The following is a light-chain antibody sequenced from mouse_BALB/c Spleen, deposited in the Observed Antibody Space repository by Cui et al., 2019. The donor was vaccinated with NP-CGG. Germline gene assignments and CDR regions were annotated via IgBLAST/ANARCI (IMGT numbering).Light chain of an antibody. CDR2: GTN. CDR1: TGAVTTSNY. Sequence: QPVVTQDSALTTSPGETVTLTCRSSTGAVTTSNYANWVQEKPDHLFTGLIGGTNNRVPGVPARFSGSLIGDKAVLTITGAQTEDEAIYFCALWYSNHWVFGGGTKLTVL. V-gene: IGLV1*01. CDR3: ALWYSNHWV. J-gene: IGLJ1*01.